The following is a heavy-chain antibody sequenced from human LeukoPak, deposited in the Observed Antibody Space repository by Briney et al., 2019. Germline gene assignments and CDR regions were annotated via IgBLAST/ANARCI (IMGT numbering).Heavy chain of an antibody. CDR3: ARDVVIVGATAIDY. D-gene: IGHD1-26*01. V-gene: IGHV1-2*02. CDR2: INPNSGGT. CDR1: GYTFTDYC. J-gene: IGHJ4*02. Sequence: ASVKVSCKASGYTFTDYCLHWVRQAPGRGLEWMGWINPNSGGTNYAQKFQGRVTMTRDTSISTAYMELSRLRSDDTAVYYCARDVVIVGATAIDYWGQGTLVTVSS.